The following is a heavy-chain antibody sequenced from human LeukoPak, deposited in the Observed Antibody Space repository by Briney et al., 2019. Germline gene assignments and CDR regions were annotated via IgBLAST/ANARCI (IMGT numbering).Heavy chain of an antibody. CDR3: ARQAVARPFDL. Sequence: PGGSLRLSCAASGFTFSDYAMNWVRQAPGKGLEWVSSISSSSAYIFYSDSVKGRFTISRDNAQSSLYLQMNSLRAGDTAVYYCARQAVARPFDLWGQGTMVAVSS. J-gene: IGHJ3*01. V-gene: IGHV3-21*06. CDR1: GFTFSDYA. CDR2: ISSSSAYI.